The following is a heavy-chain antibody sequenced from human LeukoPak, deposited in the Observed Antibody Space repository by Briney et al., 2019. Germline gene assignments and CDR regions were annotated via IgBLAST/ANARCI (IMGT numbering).Heavy chain of an antibody. Sequence: PSETLSLTCTVSGGSISDYYLNWIRQPAGKGLEWMGYIYYSGSTTYNPSLKSRVTMSVDTAKNQFSLTVRSVTAADTAVYYCARGDFCSKSNCYLRPMDVWGKGTTVTVSS. J-gene: IGHJ6*03. CDR1: GGSISDYY. CDR2: IYYSGST. D-gene: IGHD3-3*01. CDR3: ARGDFCSKSNCYLRPMDV. V-gene: IGHV4-59*01.